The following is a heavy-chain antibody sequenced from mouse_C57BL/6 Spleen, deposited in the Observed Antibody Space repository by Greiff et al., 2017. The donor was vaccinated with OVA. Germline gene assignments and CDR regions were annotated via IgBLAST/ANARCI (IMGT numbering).Heavy chain of an antibody. Sequence: EVQVVESGGDLVKPGGSLKLSCAASGFTFSSYGMSWVRQTPDKRLEWVATISSGGSYTYYPDSVKGRFTISRDTAKNTLYLQMSSLKSEDTAMYYCARQRGYDRGDAMYYGGQGTSVTVSS. V-gene: IGHV5-6*01. CDR3: ARQRGYDRGDAMYY. D-gene: IGHD2-2*01. CDR2: ISSGGSYT. CDR1: GFTFSSYG. J-gene: IGHJ4*01.